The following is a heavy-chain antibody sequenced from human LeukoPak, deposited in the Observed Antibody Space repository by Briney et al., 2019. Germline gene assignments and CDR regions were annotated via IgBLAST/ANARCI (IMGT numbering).Heavy chain of an antibody. J-gene: IGHJ4*02. CDR2: ISGSGGST. CDR1: GFTFSSYA. V-gene: IGHV3-23*01. D-gene: IGHD3-10*01. Sequence: PGGSLRLSCAASGFTFSSYAMSWVRQAPGKGLEWVSAISGSGGSTYYADSLKGRFAISRDNSKNTLYLQMNSLRAEDTAVYYCAKENYYGSGSTPPSHFDYWGQGTLVTVSS. CDR3: AKENYYGSGSTPPSHFDY.